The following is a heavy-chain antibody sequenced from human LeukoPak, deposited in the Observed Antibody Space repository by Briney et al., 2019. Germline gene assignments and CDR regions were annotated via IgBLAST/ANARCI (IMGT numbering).Heavy chain of an antibody. CDR2: ISSSSSYI. Sequence: GGSLRLSCAASGFTFSSYSMNWVRQAPGKGLEWVSSISSSSSYIYYADSVKGRFTISRDNAKNSLYLQMNSLRAEDTAVYYCARDPKMTTVVTPVGDYWGQGTLVTVSS. CDR1: GFTFSSYS. V-gene: IGHV3-21*01. J-gene: IGHJ4*02. D-gene: IGHD4-23*01. CDR3: ARDPKMTTVVTPVGDY.